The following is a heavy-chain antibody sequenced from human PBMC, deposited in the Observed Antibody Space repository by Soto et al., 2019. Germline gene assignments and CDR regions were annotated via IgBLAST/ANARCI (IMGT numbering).Heavy chain of an antibody. CDR2: IIPILGIA. V-gene: IGHV1-69*08. Sequence: QVQLVQSGAEVKKPGSSVKVSCKASGGTFSSYTISWVRQAPGQGLEWMGRIIPILGIANYAQKFQGRVTITADKSTSTAYMELSSLRSEDTAVYYCARDHGGGGPYCYYGMDVWGQGTTVTVSS. CDR3: ARDHGGGGPYCYYGMDV. D-gene: IGHD4-17*01. CDR1: GGTFSSYT. J-gene: IGHJ6*02.